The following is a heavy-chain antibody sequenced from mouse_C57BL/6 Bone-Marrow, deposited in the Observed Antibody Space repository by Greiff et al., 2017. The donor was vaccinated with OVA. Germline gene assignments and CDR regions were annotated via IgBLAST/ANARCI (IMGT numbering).Heavy chain of an antibody. D-gene: IGHD1-1*01. CDR3: ARPPYYGSSYDAMDY. V-gene: IGHV1-77*01. Sequence: QVHVKQSGAELVKPGASVKISCKASGYTFTDYYINWVKQRPGQGLEWIGKIGPGSGSTYYNEKFKGKATLTADKSSSTAYMQLSSLTSEDSAVYFCARPPYYGSSYDAMDYWGQGTSVTVSS. CDR1: GYTFTDYY. CDR2: IGPGSGST. J-gene: IGHJ4*01.